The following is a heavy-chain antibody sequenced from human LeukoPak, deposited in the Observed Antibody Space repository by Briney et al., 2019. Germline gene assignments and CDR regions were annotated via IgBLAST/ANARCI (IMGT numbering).Heavy chain of an antibody. V-gene: IGHV1-69*06. CDR3: ARGVVRYSIVGATGWFDP. CDR2: IIPISERG. J-gene: IGHJ5*02. D-gene: IGHD1-26*01. CDR1: GGNFRNYA. Sequence: ASVKVSCKASGGNFRNYAISWVRQAPGQGLEWMGGIIPISERGTYAQRFQARVTITADKSTTTAYMELTSLRSEDTAVYYCARGVVRYSIVGATGWFDPWGQGTLVTVSS.